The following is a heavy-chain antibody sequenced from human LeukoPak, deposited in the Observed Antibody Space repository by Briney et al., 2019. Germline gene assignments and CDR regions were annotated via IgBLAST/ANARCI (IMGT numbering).Heavy chain of an antibody. J-gene: IGHJ5*01. V-gene: IGHV3-9*01. CDR3: EKDISSSPQGLGWFDS. CDR2: INWSSGTI. CDR1: GFTFDDYA. D-gene: IGHD2-15*01. Sequence: GGSLRLSCAASGFTFDDYAMHWVRQAPGKGLEWVSGINWSSGTIVYADSVKGRFTTSRDNAKKSLYLQMNSLRVEDTAFYYCEKDISSSPQGLGWFDSWGQGSLVTVSS.